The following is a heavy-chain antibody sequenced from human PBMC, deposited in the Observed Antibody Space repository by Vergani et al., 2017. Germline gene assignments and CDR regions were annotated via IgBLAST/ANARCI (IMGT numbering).Heavy chain of an antibody. J-gene: IGHJ3*02. V-gene: IGHV3-30-3*01. CDR3: TTDRGFVVVVAATIDAFDI. CDR1: GFTFSSYA. CDR2: ISYDGGNK. D-gene: IGHD2-15*01. Sequence: QVQLVESGGGVVQPGRSLRLSCAASGFTFSSYAMHWVRQAPGKGLEWVAVISYDGGNKYYADSVKGRFTISRDNSKNTLYLQMNSLKTEDTAVYYCTTDRGFVVVVAATIDAFDIWGQGTMVTVSS.